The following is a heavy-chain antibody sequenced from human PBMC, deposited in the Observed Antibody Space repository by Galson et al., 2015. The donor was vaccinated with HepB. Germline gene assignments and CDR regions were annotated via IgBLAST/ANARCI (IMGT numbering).Heavy chain of an antibody. D-gene: IGHD5-24*01. J-gene: IGHJ4*02. V-gene: IGHV3-21*01. CDR3: ARVDGYNYVGPFDY. CDR1: GFTFSSYS. CDR2: ISSSSSYI. Sequence: SLRLSCAASGFTFSSYSMNWVRQAPGKGLEWVSSISSSSSYIYYADSVKGRFTISRDNAKNSLYLQMNSLRAEDTAVYYCARVDGYNYVGPFDYWGQGTLVTVSS.